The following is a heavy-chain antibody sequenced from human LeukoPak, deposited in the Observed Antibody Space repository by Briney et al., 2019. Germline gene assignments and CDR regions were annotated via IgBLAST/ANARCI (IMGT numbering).Heavy chain of an antibody. CDR3: AKAVGGTYYQFDY. Sequence: PGGSLRLSCAASGFTFNDYAMHWVRQAPGKGLEWVSLISGDGDTTFYADSVKGRFTMSRDTSKNSLYLQMNSLRTEDTALYYCAKAVGGTYYQFDYWGQGTLVAVSS. D-gene: IGHD1-26*01. CDR2: ISGDGDTT. V-gene: IGHV3-43*02. J-gene: IGHJ4*02. CDR1: GFTFNDYA.